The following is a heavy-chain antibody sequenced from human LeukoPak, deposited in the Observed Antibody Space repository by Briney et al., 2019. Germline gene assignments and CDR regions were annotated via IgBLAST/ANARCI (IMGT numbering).Heavy chain of an antibody. D-gene: IGHD6-19*01. CDR1: GFTFSNYY. J-gene: IGHJ4*02. V-gene: IGHV3-11*04. CDR3: ARDHSVAGTW. Sequence: GGSLRLSCSASGFTFSNYYMSWVRHTPGKGLEWVSYISSSGSTIYYADSVKGRFTISRDNAKNSLYLQMNSLRAEDTAVYYCARDHSVAGTWWGQGTLVTVSS. CDR2: ISSSGSTI.